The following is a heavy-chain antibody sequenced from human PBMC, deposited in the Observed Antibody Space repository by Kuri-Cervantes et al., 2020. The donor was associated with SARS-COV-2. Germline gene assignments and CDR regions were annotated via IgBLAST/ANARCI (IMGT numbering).Heavy chain of an antibody. J-gene: IGHJ3*02. D-gene: IGHD3-3*01. V-gene: IGHV3-30-3*01. CDR2: ISYDGSNK. Sequence: GESLKISCAASGFTFSSYAMHWVRQAPGKGLEWVAVISYDGSNKYYADSVKGRFTISRDNSKNTLYLQMNSLRAEDTAVYYCAREDVRFLEWRDAFDIWGQGTMVTDSS. CDR3: AREDVRFLEWRDAFDI. CDR1: GFTFSSYA.